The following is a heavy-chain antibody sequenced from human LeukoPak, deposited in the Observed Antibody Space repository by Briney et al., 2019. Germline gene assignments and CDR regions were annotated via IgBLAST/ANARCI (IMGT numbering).Heavy chain of an antibody. Sequence: PGGSLRLSCAASGFTFSSYGMHWVRQAPGKGLEWVAFIRYDGSNKYYADSVKGRFTISRDNSKNTLYLQMNSLRAEDTAVYYCAKDHNYYDGSGPPGAFVIWGQGTMVTVSS. V-gene: IGHV3-30*02. CDR1: GFTFSSYG. CDR2: IRYDGSNK. CDR3: AKDHNYYDGSGPPGAFVI. J-gene: IGHJ3*02. D-gene: IGHD3-22*01.